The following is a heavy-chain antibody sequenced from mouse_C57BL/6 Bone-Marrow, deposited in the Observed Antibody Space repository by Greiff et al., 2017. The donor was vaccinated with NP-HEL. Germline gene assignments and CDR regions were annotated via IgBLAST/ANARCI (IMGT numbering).Heavy chain of an antibody. Sequence: ESGPGLVKPSQSLSLTCSVTGYSITSGYYWNWIRQFPGNKLELMGYISYDGSNNYNPSLKNRISITRDTSKNQFFLKLNSVTTEDTATYYGAREDYDYPAWFAYWGQGTLVTVSA. V-gene: IGHV3-6*01. CDR3: AREDYDYPAWFAY. D-gene: IGHD2-4*01. J-gene: IGHJ3*01. CDR1: GYSITSGYY. CDR2: ISYDGSN.